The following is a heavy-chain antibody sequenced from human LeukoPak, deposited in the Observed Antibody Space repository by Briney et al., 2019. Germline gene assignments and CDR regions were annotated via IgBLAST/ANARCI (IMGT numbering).Heavy chain of an antibody. CDR1: GFAFGDYT. CDR2: TSSNGGST. CDR3: VKPGYRSSWFDY. D-gene: IGHD6-13*01. Sequence: GGSLRLSCSAAGFAFGDYTMHWVRQAPGKGLEYVSATSSNGGSTNYADSVKGRFTISRDNSKNTLYLQMRSLRGEDTAVYYCVKPGYRSSWFDYWGQGALVTVFS. J-gene: IGHJ4*02. V-gene: IGHV3-64D*06.